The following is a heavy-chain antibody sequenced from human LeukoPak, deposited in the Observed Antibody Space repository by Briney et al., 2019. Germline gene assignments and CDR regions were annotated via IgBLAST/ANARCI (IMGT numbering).Heavy chain of an antibody. CDR3: TRSGYRHPYHFDS. D-gene: IGHD3-22*01. J-gene: IGHJ4*02. CDR2: VYTGGGT. V-gene: IGHV3-53*01. Sequence: PGGSLRLSCVVSGFSVRTTYMSWARQAPGKGPEWVSVVYTGGGTDHADSVKGRFTISRDNSKNTPSLQMNSLRVEDTAIYYCTRSGYRHPYHFDSWGQGTLVTVSS. CDR1: GFSVRTTY.